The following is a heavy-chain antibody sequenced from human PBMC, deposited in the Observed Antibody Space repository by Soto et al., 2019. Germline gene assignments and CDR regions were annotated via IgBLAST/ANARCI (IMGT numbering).Heavy chain of an antibody. CDR3: ARVGSRHFGIPLDLYFFDY. D-gene: IGHD3-10*01. J-gene: IGHJ4*02. CDR1: GFTFSSYD. CDR2: ISGSSSTV. V-gene: IGHV3-48*01. Sequence: GGSLRLSCAASGFTFSSYDMIWVRQAPGQGLEWVSYISGSSSTVYYADSVKGRFTISRDNAKNSLNLQMYSLRAEDTAVYYCARVGSRHFGIPLDLYFFDYWGQGTLVTVSS.